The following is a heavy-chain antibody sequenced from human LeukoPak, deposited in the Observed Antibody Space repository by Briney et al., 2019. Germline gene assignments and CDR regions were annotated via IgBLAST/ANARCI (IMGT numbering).Heavy chain of an antibody. J-gene: IGHJ4*02. CDR1: GYTFTSYD. CDR2: MNPNSGNT. Sequence: ASVKVSCKASGYTFTSYDINWVRQATGQGLEWMGWMNPNSGNTGYAQKFQGRVTITRNTSISTAYMELSSLRSEDTAVYYCARGRDYSNYPALGYWGQGTLVTVSS. V-gene: IGHV1-8*03. CDR3: ARGRDYSNYPALGY. D-gene: IGHD4-11*01.